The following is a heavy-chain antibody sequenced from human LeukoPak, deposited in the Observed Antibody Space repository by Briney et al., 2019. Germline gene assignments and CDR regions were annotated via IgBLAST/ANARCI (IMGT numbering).Heavy chain of an antibody. CDR2: ISYDGSNK. J-gene: IGHJ3*02. CDR3: ARVVDSSSWGAFDI. V-gene: IGHV3-30-3*01. CDR1: GFTFSSYA. D-gene: IGHD6-13*01. Sequence: GGSLRLSCAASGFTFSSYAMHWVRQAPGKGLEWVAVISYDGSNKYYADSVKGRFTISRDNSKNTLYLQMNSLRAEDTAVYYCARVVDSSSWGAFDIWGQGTMVTVSS.